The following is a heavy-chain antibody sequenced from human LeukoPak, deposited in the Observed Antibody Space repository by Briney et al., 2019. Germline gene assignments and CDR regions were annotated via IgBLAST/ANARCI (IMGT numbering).Heavy chain of an antibody. V-gene: IGHV3-53*01. CDR2: IYGDGRI. CDR1: GFTVTSNY. J-gene: IGHJ4*02. Sequence: PGGSLRLSCAPSGFTVTSNYMSWVRQAPGKGLQWVSVIYGDGRIHYADSVKGRFTISRDDAKNTLYLQINSLRAEDTAVYYCARESGYSYGLAGFFVYWGQGTLVTVSS. D-gene: IGHD5-18*01. CDR3: ARESGYSYGLAGFFVY.